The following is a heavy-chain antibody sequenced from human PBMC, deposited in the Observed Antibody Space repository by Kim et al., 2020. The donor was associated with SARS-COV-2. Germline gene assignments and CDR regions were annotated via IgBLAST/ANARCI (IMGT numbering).Heavy chain of an antibody. CDR2: INPSGGST. CDR3: ARDQETHGSGTVSDY. CDR1: GYTFTSYY. V-gene: IGHV1-46*01. Sequence: ASVKVSCKASGYTFTSYYMHWVRQAPGQGLEWMGIINPSGGSTSYAQKFQGRVTMTRDTSTSTVYMELSSLRSEDTAVYYCARDQETHGSGTVSDYWGQGTLVTVSS. D-gene: IGHD3-10*01. J-gene: IGHJ4*02.